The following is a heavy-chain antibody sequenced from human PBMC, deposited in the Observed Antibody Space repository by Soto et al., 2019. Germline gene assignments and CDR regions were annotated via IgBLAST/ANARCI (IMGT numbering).Heavy chain of an antibody. V-gene: IGHV1-69*13. CDR3: ARDLGDYYDSSGYYYQY. Sequence: SVKVSCKASGGTFSSYAISWVRQAPGQGLEWMGGIIPIFGTANYAQKFQGRVTITADESTSTAYMELSSLRSEDTAVYYCARDLGDYYDSSGYYYQYWGQGTLVTVSS. J-gene: IGHJ1*01. CDR1: GGTFSSYA. D-gene: IGHD3-22*01. CDR2: IIPIFGTA.